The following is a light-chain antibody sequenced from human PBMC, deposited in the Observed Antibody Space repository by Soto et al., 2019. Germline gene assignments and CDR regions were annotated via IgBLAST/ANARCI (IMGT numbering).Light chain of an antibody. V-gene: IGKV3D-20*02. Sequence: IVLTQSPGTLSLSPGERATLSCRASQSVSSSYLAWYQQKPGQAPRLLIYGASSRATGIPDRFSGSGSGTDFTLTISSLEPEDFAVYYCQQRNNWPKITFGQGTRLEIK. J-gene: IGKJ5*01. CDR3: QQRNNWPKIT. CDR1: QSVSSSY. CDR2: GAS.